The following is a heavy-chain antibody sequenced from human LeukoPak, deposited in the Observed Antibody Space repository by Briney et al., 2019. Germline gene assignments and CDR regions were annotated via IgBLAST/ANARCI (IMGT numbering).Heavy chain of an antibody. J-gene: IGHJ4*02. CDR3: AKDKYNSGWLNYFDY. D-gene: IGHD6-19*01. Sequence: PGGSLRLSCAASGFTFSSYGMHWVRQAPGKGLEWVAFIRYNGNNPYYIDSVKGRFTISRDNSKNTLYLQMSSLRGEDTAVYYCAKDKYNSGWLNYFDYWGQGTLVTVSS. V-gene: IGHV3-30*02. CDR1: GFTFSSYG. CDR2: IRYNGNNP.